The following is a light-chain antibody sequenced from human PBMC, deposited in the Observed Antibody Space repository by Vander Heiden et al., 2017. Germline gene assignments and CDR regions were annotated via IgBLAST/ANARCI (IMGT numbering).Light chain of an antibody. Sequence: EIVLTQSPATLSLSPGERATLPCRASQSINRYLAWCQQIPGQAPRLLIYDASNRATGIPARFSGSGSGTDFTLTISSLEPEDFAVYYCQQRFNWPPLTFGGGTKVDMK. CDR3: QQRFNWPPLT. V-gene: IGKV3-11*01. CDR2: DAS. J-gene: IGKJ4*01. CDR1: QSINRY.